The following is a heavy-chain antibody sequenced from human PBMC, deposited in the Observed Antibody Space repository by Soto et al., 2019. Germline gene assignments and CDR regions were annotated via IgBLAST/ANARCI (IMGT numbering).Heavy chain of an antibody. J-gene: IGHJ4*02. Sequence: GGSLRLSCAASGFTFNIYAMHWVRQAPGKGLKWVAVISYDGTNKYYADSVKGRFAISRDNSKNTLYLQMNSLITEDTAVYYCAKDRRGYSGYVALDYWGQGTLVTVPQ. V-gene: IGHV3-30*09. CDR2: ISYDGTNK. D-gene: IGHD5-12*01. CDR3: AKDRRGYSGYVALDY. CDR1: GFTFNIYA.